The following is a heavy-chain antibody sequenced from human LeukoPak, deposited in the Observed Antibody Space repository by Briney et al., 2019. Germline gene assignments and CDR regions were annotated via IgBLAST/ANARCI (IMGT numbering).Heavy chain of an antibody. D-gene: IGHD2-21*01. CDR2: IRYDGSNK. V-gene: IGHV3-30*02. J-gene: IGHJ4*02. CDR1: GFTFNGYG. CDR3: AAPDCGADCYSFDY. Sequence: GGSLRLSCVASGFTFNGYGVHWVRQAPGKGLEWVAFIRYDGSNKYYADSVKGRFTISRDNSKNTLYVQMNSLRPEDTAVYYCAAPDCGADCYSFDYWGQGTQVIVSS.